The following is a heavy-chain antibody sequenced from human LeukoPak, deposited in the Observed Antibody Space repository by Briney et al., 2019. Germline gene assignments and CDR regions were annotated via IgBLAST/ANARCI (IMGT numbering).Heavy chain of an antibody. CDR2: ITASSTTI. CDR1: GFSFSNYE. CDR3: AKGPGARGHFNWFDT. Sequence: GGSLRLSCAASGFSFSNYEMNWVRQAPGKGLEWISYITASSTTIYYADSVKGRFTISRDNAKNSLYLQMNGLRGEDTAVSYCAKGPGARGHFNWFDTWGQGTLVTVSS. D-gene: IGHD5-12*01. J-gene: IGHJ5*02. V-gene: IGHV3-48*03.